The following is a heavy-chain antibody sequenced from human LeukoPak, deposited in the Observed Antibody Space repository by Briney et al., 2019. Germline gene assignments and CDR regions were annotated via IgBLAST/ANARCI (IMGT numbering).Heavy chain of an antibody. Sequence: GGSLRLSCAASGFTVSSNYMSWVRQAPGKGLEWVSVIYSGGSTYYADSVKGRFTISRDNSKNTLYLQMNSLRAEDTAVYYCARETTAAGDFDYWGQGTLVTVSS. D-gene: IGHD6-13*01. CDR2: IYSGGST. CDR3: ARETTAAGDFDY. CDR1: GFTVSSNY. J-gene: IGHJ4*02. V-gene: IGHV3-66*01.